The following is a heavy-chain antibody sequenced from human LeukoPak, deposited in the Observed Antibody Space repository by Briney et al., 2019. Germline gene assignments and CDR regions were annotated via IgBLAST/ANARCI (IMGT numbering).Heavy chain of an antibody. CDR3: ARLSRFHESYYDFWSGYYKSWFDP. V-gene: IGHV4-59*08. CDR2: IYYSGST. Sequence: SETLSLTCTVSGGSISSYYWSWIRQPPGKGLEWIGYIYYSGSTNYNPSLKSRVTISVDTSKNQFSLKLSSVTAADTALYYCARLSRFHESYYDFWSGYYKSWFDPWGQGTLVTVSS. CDR1: GGSISSYY. D-gene: IGHD3-3*01. J-gene: IGHJ5*02.